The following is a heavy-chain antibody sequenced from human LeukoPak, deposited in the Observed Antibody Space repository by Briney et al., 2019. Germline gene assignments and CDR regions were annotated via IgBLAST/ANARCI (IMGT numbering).Heavy chain of an antibody. CDR1: GFTFSDYY. Sequence: GGSLRLSCAASGFTFSDYYMSWIRQAPGKGLEWVSAISASGGSTYFADSVKGRFIISRDNSKNTLYLQMNSLRAEDTAVYYCAKGGLWLAQDYWGQGTLVTVSS. J-gene: IGHJ4*02. CDR3: AKGGLWLAQDY. CDR2: ISASGGST. D-gene: IGHD6-19*01. V-gene: IGHV3-23*01.